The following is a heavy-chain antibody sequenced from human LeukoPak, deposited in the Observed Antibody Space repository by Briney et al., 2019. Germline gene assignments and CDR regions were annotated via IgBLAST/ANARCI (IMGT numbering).Heavy chain of an antibody. CDR2: ISSGSSYI. CDR3: ARGYCSSTSCYRAFWDY. J-gene: IGHJ4*02. Sequence: GGSLRLSCAASGFTFSSYSMNWVRQAPGKGLEWVSSISSGSSYIYYADSVKGRFTISRDNAKNSLYLQMNSLRAEDTAVYYCARGYCSSTSCYRAFWDYWGQGTLVTVSS. V-gene: IGHV3-21*01. CDR1: GFTFSSYS. D-gene: IGHD2-2*01.